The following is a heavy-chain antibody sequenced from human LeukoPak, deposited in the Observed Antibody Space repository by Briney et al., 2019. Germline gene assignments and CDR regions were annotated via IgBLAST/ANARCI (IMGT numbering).Heavy chain of an antibody. J-gene: IGHJ6*03. Sequence: PSETLSLTCAVYGGSFSGYYWSWIRQPPGKGLEWIGEINHSGSTNYNPSLKSRVTISVDTSKNQFSLKLSSVTAADTAVYYCARGGITGTEHGYYYYMDVWGKGTTVTVSS. CDR3: ARGGITGTEHGYYYYMDV. D-gene: IGHD1-7*01. CDR1: GGSFSGYY. V-gene: IGHV4-34*01. CDR2: INHSGST.